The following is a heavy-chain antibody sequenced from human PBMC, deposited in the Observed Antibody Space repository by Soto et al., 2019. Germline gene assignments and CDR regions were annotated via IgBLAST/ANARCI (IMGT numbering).Heavy chain of an antibody. CDR2: IYYSGST. D-gene: IGHD1-7*01. CDR1: GGSISSSSYY. Sequence: QLQLQESGPGLVKPSETLSLTCTVSGGSISSSSYYWGWIRQPPGKGLAWIGSIYYSGSTYYNPSLKSRVTIYVDTSKIQFSLKLSSVTAADTAVYYCARHKPLNWNSGWFDPWGKGTLVTVAS. CDR3: ARHKPLNWNSGWFDP. J-gene: IGHJ5*02. V-gene: IGHV4-39*01.